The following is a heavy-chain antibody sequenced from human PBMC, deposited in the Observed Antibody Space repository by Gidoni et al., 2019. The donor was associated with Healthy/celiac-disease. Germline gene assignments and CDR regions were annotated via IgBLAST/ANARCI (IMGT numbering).Heavy chain of an antibody. CDR3: AKRRATVTAWYFNL. J-gene: IGHJ2*01. CDR1: GGYISSGGYS. CDR2: IYHIGRT. D-gene: IGHD4-17*01. Sequence: QLQLQESGSGLMKPSQTLSLICAVSGGYISSGGYSWSGIRQPPGKGLEWIGDIYHIGRTYYTPSLKSRLPKSLDRSKNHFSLKLSFVTAADTAVYYFAKRRATVTAWYFNLWGRGTLVTVSS. V-gene: IGHV4-30-2*01.